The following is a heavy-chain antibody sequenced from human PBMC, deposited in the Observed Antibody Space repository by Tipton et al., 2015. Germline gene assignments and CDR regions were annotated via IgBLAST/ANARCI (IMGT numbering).Heavy chain of an antibody. CDR2: IYYSGTT. D-gene: IGHD3-3*01. J-gene: IGHJ6*02. Sequence: TLSLTCPVSGGSITSSSQYWGWIRQPPGKGLEWIGSIYYSGTTYYNPSLKSPVTMSVDTSKNQFSLKVSSVTAADTAVYYCATSIRLEWYPRVYGMDVWGQGTTVTVSS. V-gene: IGHV4-39*07. CDR1: GGSITSSSQY. CDR3: ATSIRLEWYPRVYGMDV.